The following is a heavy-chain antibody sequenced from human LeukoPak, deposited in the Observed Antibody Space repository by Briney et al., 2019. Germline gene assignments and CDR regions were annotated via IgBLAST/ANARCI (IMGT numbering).Heavy chain of an antibody. V-gene: IGHV6-1*01. CDR2: TYYRSTWYN. Sequence: SQTLSLTCAISGDSVSSNSVTWNWIRQSPSRGLEWLGRTYYRSTWYNDYTVSVRGRITVNPDTSKNQFSLHLNSVTPEDTAVYYCARRLTQYDCFDPWGQGVLVTVSS. CDR1: GDSVSSNSVT. J-gene: IGHJ5*02. D-gene: IGHD2-2*01. CDR3: ARRLTQYDCFDP.